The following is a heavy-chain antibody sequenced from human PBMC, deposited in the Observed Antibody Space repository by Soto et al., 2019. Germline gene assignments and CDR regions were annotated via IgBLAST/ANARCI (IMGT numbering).Heavy chain of an antibody. D-gene: IGHD3-3*01. CDR1: GWSFSVYY. J-gene: IGHJ4*02. CDR2: INHSGST. Sequence: SDTLSLTCAVYGWSFSVYYWSWIRQPPGKGLEWIGEINHSGSTNYNPSLKSRVTISVDTSKNQFSLKLSSVTAADTAVYYCARDDYDLWSSQAGSSGYWGQGTLVTVSS. V-gene: IGHV4-34*01. CDR3: ARDDYDLWSSQAGSSGY.